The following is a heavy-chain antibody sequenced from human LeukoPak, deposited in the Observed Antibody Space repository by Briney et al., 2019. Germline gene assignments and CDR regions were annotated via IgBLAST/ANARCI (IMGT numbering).Heavy chain of an antibody. CDR3: ARVPGTYSGSYYKALWY. D-gene: IGHD3-10*01. Sequence: ASVKVSCKVSGYTLTELSMHWVRQAPGQGLEWMGWMNPNSGNTGYAQKFQGRVTMTRNTSISTAYMELSSLRSEDTAVYYCARVPGTYSGSYYKALWYWGQGTLVTVSS. CDR2: MNPNSGNT. V-gene: IGHV1-8*01. CDR1: GYTLTELS. J-gene: IGHJ4*02.